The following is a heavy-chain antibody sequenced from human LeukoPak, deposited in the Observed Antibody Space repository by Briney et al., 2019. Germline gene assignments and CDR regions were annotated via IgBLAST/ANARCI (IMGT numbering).Heavy chain of an antibody. V-gene: IGHV1-69*13. J-gene: IGHJ3*02. CDR1: GGSFSSYA. CDR3: ARGLYYYGSGSYPDAFDI. Sequence: ASVKVTCKASGGSFSSYAISWVRQAPGQGLEWVGVIIPIFGTANYAQKFQGRGTITADESTSTAYMELSSLRSEDTAVYYCARGLYYYGSGSYPDAFDIWGQGTMVTVSS. CDR2: IIPIFGTA. D-gene: IGHD3-10*01.